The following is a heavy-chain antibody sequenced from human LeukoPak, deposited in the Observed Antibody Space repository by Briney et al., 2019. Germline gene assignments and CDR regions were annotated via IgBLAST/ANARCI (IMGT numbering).Heavy chain of an antibody. V-gene: IGHV4-34*01. CDR3: ARGTRHIVVVQEAIYYYYYYMDV. CDR2: INHSGST. CDR1: GGSFSVYY. J-gene: IGHJ6*03. Sequence: SETLSLTCAVYGGSFSVYYWSCIRQPPGKGMEWIGEINHSGSTNYNPSLKSRVTISVDTSKNQFSLKLSSVTAADTAVYYCARGTRHIVVVQEAIYYYYYYMDVWDKGTTVTVSS. D-gene: IGHD2-2*01.